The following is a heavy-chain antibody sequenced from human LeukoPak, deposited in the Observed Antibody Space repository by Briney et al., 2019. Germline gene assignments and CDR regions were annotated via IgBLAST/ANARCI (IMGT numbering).Heavy chain of an antibody. D-gene: IGHD2-2*01. J-gene: IGHJ6*02. CDR2: IWYDGSNK. Sequence: GRSLRLSCAASGFTFSSYGMHWVRQAPGKGLEWVAVIWYDGSNKYYADSVKGRFTISRGNSKNTLYLQMNSLRAEDTAVYYCAREDCSSTSCYFRYYYYYGMDVWGQGTTVTVSS. CDR3: AREDCSSTSCYFRYYYYYGMDV. CDR1: GFTFSSYG. V-gene: IGHV3-33*01.